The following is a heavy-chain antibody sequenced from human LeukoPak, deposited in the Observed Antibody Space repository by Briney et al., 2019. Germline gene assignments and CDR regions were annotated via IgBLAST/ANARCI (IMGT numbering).Heavy chain of an antibody. Sequence: GGSLRLSCVASGFTFSNYNMNWVRQAPGKGLQYVSVISGNGVTTSYADSVKGRFTISRDNSKNTVYLQMSSLRAEDTAVYYCVGDGRDGYNIYFHHWGQGTLVTVSS. CDR2: ISGNGVTT. CDR3: VGDGRDGYNIYFHH. J-gene: IGHJ1*01. V-gene: IGHV3-64D*06. CDR1: GFTFSNYN. D-gene: IGHD5-24*01.